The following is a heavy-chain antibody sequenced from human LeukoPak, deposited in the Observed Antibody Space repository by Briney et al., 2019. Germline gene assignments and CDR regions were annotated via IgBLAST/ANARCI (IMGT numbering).Heavy chain of an antibody. J-gene: IGHJ1*01. D-gene: IGHD2-21*02. CDR2: INSDGSST. CDR3: AITVDCRATTDCYSYFHH. V-gene: IGHV3-74*01. Sequence: PGGSLRLSCAASGFTFSSYWMHWVRQAPGKGLVWVSRINSDGSSTSYADSVKGRFTISRDNAKNTLYLQVNSLRAEDTAVYCCAITVDCRATTDCYSYFHHWGQGTLVTVAS. CDR1: GFTFSSYW.